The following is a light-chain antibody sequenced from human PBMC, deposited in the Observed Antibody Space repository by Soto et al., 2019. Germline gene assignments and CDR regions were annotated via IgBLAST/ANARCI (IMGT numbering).Light chain of an antibody. V-gene: IGKV3-11*01. CDR2: DAS. Sequence: EVVLTQSPATLSLSPGERATLSCRASQSVRHYLAWYQQKPGQAPRLLIYDASNRATGTPARFSGSGSGTDFTLTISSLEPEDFAVYYCQQRERWPPHTFGQGTRLEI. CDR1: QSVRHY. J-gene: IGKJ5*01. CDR3: QQRERWPPHT.